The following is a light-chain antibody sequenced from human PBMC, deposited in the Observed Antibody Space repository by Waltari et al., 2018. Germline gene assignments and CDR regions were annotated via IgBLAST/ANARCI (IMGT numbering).Light chain of an antibody. V-gene: IGLV3-19*01. Sequence: TQDPAVSVAMGQTVSITCQGDSLRSYSASWYQQRPGQAPILVMYDKNSRPSGVPDRFSASSSDNTASLTITGAQAEDEAYDYCHSRDASGVGGAFGGGTKLTVL. J-gene: IGLJ2*01. CDR3: HSRDASGVGGA. CDR2: DKN. CDR1: SLRSYS.